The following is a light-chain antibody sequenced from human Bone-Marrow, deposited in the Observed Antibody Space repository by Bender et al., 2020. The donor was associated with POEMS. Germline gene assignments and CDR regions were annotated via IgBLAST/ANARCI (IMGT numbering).Light chain of an antibody. Sequence: QSALTQPPSASGAPGQSVTITCTGTSSDVGGYNYVSWYQQNPGKGPKLMIYEVTKRPSGVPDRFSGSKSGNTASLTVSGLRAEDEADYYCATWDDSLRGPVFGGGTKLTVL. J-gene: IGLJ3*02. V-gene: IGLV2-8*01. CDR3: ATWDDSLRGPV. CDR2: EVT. CDR1: SSDVGGYNY.